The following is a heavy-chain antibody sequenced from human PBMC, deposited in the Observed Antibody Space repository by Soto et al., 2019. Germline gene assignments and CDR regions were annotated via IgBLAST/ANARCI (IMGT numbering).Heavy chain of an antibody. CDR1: GFTFSSYT. CDR2: ITSSSSAI. J-gene: IGHJ4*02. V-gene: IGHV3-21*01. D-gene: IGHD1-1*01. Sequence: EVQLLESGGGLVKPGGSLRLSCAASGFTFSSYTMNWVRQAPGKGLEWVSSITSSSSAIYYADSGGGRFTISRDNAKNSLYLQMNSLRAEDAAVYYCARDPNTGTYHFNYWGQGTLVTVSS. CDR3: ARDPNTGTYHFNY.